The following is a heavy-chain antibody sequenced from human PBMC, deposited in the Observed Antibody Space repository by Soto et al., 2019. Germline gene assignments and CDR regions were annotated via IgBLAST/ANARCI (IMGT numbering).Heavy chain of an antibody. D-gene: IGHD3-16*02. CDR2: FDPEDGET. CDR1: GYTLTELS. V-gene: IGHV1-24*01. Sequence: ASVKVSCKVSGYTLTELSMHWVRQAPGKGLEWMGGFDPEDGETIYAQKFQGRVTMTEDTSTDTAYMELSSLRSEDTAVYYCATVGRRTYDYIWGSYRREGSMDVWGKGTTVTVSS. J-gene: IGHJ6*03. CDR3: ATVGRRTYDYIWGSYRREGSMDV.